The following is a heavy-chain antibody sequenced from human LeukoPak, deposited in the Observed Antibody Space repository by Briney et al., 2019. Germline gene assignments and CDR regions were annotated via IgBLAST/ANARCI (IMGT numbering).Heavy chain of an antibody. D-gene: IGHD2-2*01. Sequence: GGSLRLSCAASGFTFGSYVMSWVRQAPGKGLEWVSAISSSGDSTYYADTVNGRFTISRDNSKNTVFLHMNNLRAEDTAIYYCAQEVYHSSTSCRFDYWGQGTPVTVSS. J-gene: IGHJ4*02. CDR2: ISSSGDST. V-gene: IGHV3-23*01. CDR3: AQEVYHSSTSCRFDY. CDR1: GFTFGSYV.